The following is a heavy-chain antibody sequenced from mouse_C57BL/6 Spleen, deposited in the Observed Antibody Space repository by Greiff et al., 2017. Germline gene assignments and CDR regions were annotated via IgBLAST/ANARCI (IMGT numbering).Heavy chain of an antibody. Sequence: QVQLQQSGAELVKPGASVKLSCKASGYTFTEYTIHWVKQRSGQGLEWIGWFYPGSGSIKYNEKFKDKATLTAEKSSSTVYMEFSRLTSEDSAVYFCARQEQDDYYFDYWGQGTTLAVSS. CDR3: ARQEQDDYYFDY. CDR1: GYTFTEYT. V-gene: IGHV1-62-2*01. J-gene: IGHJ2*01. D-gene: IGHD2-4*01. CDR2: FYPGSGSI.